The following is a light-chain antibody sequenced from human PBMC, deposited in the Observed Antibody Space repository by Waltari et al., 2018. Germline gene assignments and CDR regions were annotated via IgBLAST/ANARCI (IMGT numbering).Light chain of an antibody. J-gene: IGLJ2*01. CDR3: QSYDSSLSGSV. V-gene: IGLV1-40*01. Sequence: QSVLTQPPSVSGAPGQRVTFSCPGSRSTIGPGSDVPLYQQLPGTAPKLLIYGNSNRPSGVPDRFSGSKSGTSASLAITGLQAEDEADYYCQSYDSSLSGSVFGGGTKLTVL. CDR1: RSTIGPGSD. CDR2: GNS.